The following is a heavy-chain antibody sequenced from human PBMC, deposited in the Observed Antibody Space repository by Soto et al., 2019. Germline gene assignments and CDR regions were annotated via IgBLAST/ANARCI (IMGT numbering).Heavy chain of an antibody. CDR1: GYTFTGYY. V-gene: IGHV1-2*04. CDR3: ARGYSSSSNYYYGMDV. J-gene: IGHJ6*02. Sequence: ASVKVSCKASGYTFTGYYMHWVRQAPGQGLEWMGWINPNSGGTNYAQKFQGWVTMTRDTSISTAYMELSRLRSDDTAVYYCARGYSSSSNYYYGMDVWGQGTTVTVPS. D-gene: IGHD6-13*01. CDR2: INPNSGGT.